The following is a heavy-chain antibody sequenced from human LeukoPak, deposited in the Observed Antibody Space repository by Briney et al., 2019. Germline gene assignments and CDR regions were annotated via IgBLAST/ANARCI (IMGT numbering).Heavy chain of an antibody. CDR3: ARWSSGWTRGAPELIWYFDL. J-gene: IGHJ2*01. CDR2: IYYRGST. Sequence: PSETLSLTCTVSGGSISSYYWSWIRQPPGKGQEWIGYIYYRGSTNYNPSLKSRVTISVDTSKNQFSLKLSSVTAADTAVYYCARWSSGWTRGAPELIWYFDLWGRGTLVTVSS. V-gene: IGHV4-59*01. D-gene: IGHD6-19*01. CDR1: GGSISSYY.